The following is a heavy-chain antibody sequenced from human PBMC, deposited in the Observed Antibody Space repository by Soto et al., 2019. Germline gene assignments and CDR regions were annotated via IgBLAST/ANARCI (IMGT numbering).Heavy chain of an antibody. D-gene: IGHD3-22*01. Sequence: SETLSLTCSVSGVAMTYGVYSGSWIPESPEKGLEALRYIVHLETNFYTPSFNSLLSLSREMTRTTFSLSLSFMTAAEKAVYYCDGGGCYDSFDFWGQGIQVTVS. CDR1: GVAMTYGVYS. CDR2: IVHLETN. CDR3: DGGGCYDSFDF. J-gene: IGHJ4*02. V-gene: IGHV4-30-2*06.